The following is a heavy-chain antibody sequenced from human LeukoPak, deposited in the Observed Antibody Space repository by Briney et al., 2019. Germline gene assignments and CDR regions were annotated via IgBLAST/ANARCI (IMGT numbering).Heavy chain of an antibody. Sequence: SQTLSLTCAVSGGSISSGGYSWSWIRQPPGKGLEWIGYIYHSGSTYYNPSLKSRVTISVDRSKNQFSLKLSSVTAADTAVYYCARVLRLEWLNWFDPWGQGTLVTVSS. CDR2: IYHSGST. D-gene: IGHD3-3*01. V-gene: IGHV4-30-2*01. CDR1: GGSISSGGYS. J-gene: IGHJ5*02. CDR3: ARVLRLEWLNWFDP.